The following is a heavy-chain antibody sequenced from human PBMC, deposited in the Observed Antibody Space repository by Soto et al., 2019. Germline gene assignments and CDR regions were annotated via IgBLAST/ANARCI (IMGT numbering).Heavy chain of an antibody. CDR2: IDPSDSQT. V-gene: IGHV5-10-1*01. J-gene: IGHJ4*02. Sequence: GESLKISCKGSGYSFAGYWIAWVRQKPGKGLEWMGRIDPSDSQTYYSPSFRGHVTLSVTESITTVFLQWSSLRASGTAMYYCARQIYDSDTGPNFQYYFDSWGQGTPVTVSS. CDR3: ARQIYDSDTGPNFQYYFDS. D-gene: IGHD3-22*01. CDR1: GYSFAGYW.